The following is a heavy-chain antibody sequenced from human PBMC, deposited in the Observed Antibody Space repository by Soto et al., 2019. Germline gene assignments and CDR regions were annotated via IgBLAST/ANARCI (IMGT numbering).Heavy chain of an antibody. D-gene: IGHD4-4*01. V-gene: IGHV3-23*01. Sequence: GGSLRLSCAASGFTFSSYAMSWVRQAPGKELEWVSAFSGSGGSTDYADSVKGRFTISRDNSKNTLYLQMNSLSAEDTAVYYCATCHDYSNCVNDYWGQGTLVTVSS. CDR3: ATCHDYSNCVNDY. J-gene: IGHJ4*02. CDR1: GFTFSSYA. CDR2: FSGSGGST.